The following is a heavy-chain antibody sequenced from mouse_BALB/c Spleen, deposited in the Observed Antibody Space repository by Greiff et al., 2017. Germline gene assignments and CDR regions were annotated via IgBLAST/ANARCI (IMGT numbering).Heavy chain of an antibody. Sequence: VQLQQSGPGLVQPSQSLSITCTVSGFSLTSYGVHWVRQSPGKGLEWLGVIWSGGSTDYNAAFISRLSISKDNSKSQVFFKMNSLQADDTAIYYCAGRLLRLPEKAMDYWGQGTSVTVSS. CDR3: AGRLLRLPEKAMDY. D-gene: IGHD1-2*01. CDR2: IWSGGST. J-gene: IGHJ4*01. V-gene: IGHV2-4-1*01. CDR1: GFSLTSYG.